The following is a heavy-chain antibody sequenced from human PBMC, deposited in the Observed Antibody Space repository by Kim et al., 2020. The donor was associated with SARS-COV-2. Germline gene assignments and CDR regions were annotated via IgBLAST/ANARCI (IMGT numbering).Heavy chain of an antibody. Sequence: SETLSLTCTVSGGSISSSTSYWGWIRQTPAMGLEWIASIFYRGKTYYDPSLRSRVTISVDTSKNQFSLRLDSVTAADTAVSFCARLSFHIVSFLLYYNM. V-gene: IGHV4-39*01. CDR3: ARLSFHIVSFLLYYNM. CDR2: IFYRGKT. J-gene: IGHJ6*01. CDR1: GGSISSSTSY. D-gene: IGHD2-21*01.